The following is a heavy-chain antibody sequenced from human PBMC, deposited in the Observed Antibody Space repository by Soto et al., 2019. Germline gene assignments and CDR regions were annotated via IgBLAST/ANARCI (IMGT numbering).Heavy chain of an antibody. CDR1: GGTFSSYA. V-gene: IGHV1-69*13. D-gene: IGHD2-15*01. CDR3: ARHDCISSSCYYYYYYGMDV. Sequence: SVKVSCKASGGTFSSYAISWVRQAPGQGLEWMGGIIPIFDTANYAQKFQGRVTITADESTSTAYMELSSLRSEDTAVYYCARHDCISSSCYYYYYYGMDVCGQGTTVTV. J-gene: IGHJ6*02. CDR2: IIPIFDTA.